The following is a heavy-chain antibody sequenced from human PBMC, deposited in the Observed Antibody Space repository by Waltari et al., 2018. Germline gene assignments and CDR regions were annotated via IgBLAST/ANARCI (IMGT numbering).Heavy chain of an antibody. D-gene: IGHD5-12*01. V-gene: IGHV3-21*01. J-gene: IGHJ4*02. CDR2: IRRGSSYI. CDR1: GFTFSSYT. Sequence: EVQLVGSGGGLVKPGGSLRLSCAASGFTFSSYTMNWVRQAPGKGLEWVSSIRRGSSYIYYADSVKGRFTISRDNAKNSLYLQMNGLRVEDTAVYYCARSLSEDIVPTTGVFFDYWGQGSLVIVSS. CDR3: ARSLSEDIVPTTGVFFDY.